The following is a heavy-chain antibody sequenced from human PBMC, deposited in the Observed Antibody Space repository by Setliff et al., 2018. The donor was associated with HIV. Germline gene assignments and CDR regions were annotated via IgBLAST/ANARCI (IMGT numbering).Heavy chain of an antibody. CDR3: ARGQGFVWGSSLDAFDI. CDR1: GYRITNNW. V-gene: IGHV5-10-1*01. D-gene: IGHD3-16*01. J-gene: IGHJ3*02. Sequence: PGESLKISCQGSGYRITNNWINWVRQMPGKGLEWMGRINPSDSDVHYSPAFQRHVTISADKSISGAYLQWSSLKASDSATYYCARGQGFVWGSSLDAFDIWGQGTMVTVSS. CDR2: INPSDSDV.